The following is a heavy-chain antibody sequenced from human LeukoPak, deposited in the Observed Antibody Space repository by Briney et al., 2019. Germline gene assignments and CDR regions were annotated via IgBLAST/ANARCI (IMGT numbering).Heavy chain of an antibody. CDR2: TYYGEST. CDR3: ARPGPFTMVRGAIST. CDR1: GGSISSYY. D-gene: IGHD3-10*01. V-gene: IGHV4-59*12. Sequence: SETLSLTCTVSGGSISSYYWSWIRQPQGKGLEWIGNTYYGESTNYNPSLKSRVTISVDTSKDQFSLKLSSVTAADTAMYYCARPGPFTMVRGAISTWGQGMLVAVSS. J-gene: IGHJ5*02.